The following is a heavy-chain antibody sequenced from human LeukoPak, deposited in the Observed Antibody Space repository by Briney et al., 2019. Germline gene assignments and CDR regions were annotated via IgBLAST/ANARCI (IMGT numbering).Heavy chain of an antibody. CDR2: IKSKTDGGTT. Sequence: GGSLRLSCAASGFTFSNAWMSWVRQAPGKGLEWVGRIKSKTDGGTTDYAAPVKGRFTISRDDSKNTLYLQMNSLKTEETAVYYCTTEAPMITFGGVIVIPHYYFDYWGQGTLVTVSS. J-gene: IGHJ4*02. CDR1: GFTFSNAW. V-gene: IGHV3-15*01. CDR3: TTEAPMITFGGVIVIPHYYFDY. D-gene: IGHD3-16*02.